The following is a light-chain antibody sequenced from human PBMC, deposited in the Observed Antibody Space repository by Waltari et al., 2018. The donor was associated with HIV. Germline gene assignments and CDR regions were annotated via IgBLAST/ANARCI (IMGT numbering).Light chain of an antibody. Sequence: QSALTQPPSVSGAPGQSVTISCSGSNSNTGAGVDVHWYQQVPGTAPRLLIYDNNNRPSGVPDRFSGSKSGTSASLAINGLQSEDEADYYCQSYDSRLSGSVVFGGGTKVTVL. CDR3: QSYDSRLSGSVV. CDR2: DNN. J-gene: IGLJ2*01. V-gene: IGLV1-40*01. CDR1: NSNTGAGVD.